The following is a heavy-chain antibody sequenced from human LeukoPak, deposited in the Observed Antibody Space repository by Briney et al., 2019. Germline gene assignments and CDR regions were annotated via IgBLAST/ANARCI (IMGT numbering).Heavy chain of an antibody. D-gene: IGHD5-18*01. CDR1: GFTFSSYS. CDR3: ARAASGSTYGYYY. J-gene: IGHJ4*02. Sequence: PGGSLRLSCAASGFTFSSYSMNWVRQAPGKGLEWVSYISSSSNIRYYADSVKGRFTVSRDNAKDSLFLQMNSLRAEDTAVYYCARAASGSTYGYYYWGQGTLVTVSS. CDR2: ISSSSNIR. V-gene: IGHV3-48*04.